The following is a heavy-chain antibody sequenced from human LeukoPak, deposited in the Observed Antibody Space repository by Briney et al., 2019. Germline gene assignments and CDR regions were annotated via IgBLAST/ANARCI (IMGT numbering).Heavy chain of an antibody. J-gene: IGHJ4*02. CDR3: ARGEGSSIDY. CDR1: GGIFSSYA. CDR2: MNLYNGGT. Sequence: ASVKVSCKASGGIFSSYAISWVRQAPGQGREWMGWMNLYNGGTSYAQKLQGRVTITGDTSISTAYMELTRLTSDDTALYFCARGEGSSIDYWGQGTLVTVSS. V-gene: IGHV1-2*02. D-gene: IGHD6-13*01.